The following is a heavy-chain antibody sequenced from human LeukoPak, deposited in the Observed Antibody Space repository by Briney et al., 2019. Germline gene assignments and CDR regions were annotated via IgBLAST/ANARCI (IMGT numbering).Heavy chain of an antibody. V-gene: IGHV1-46*01. D-gene: IGHD4-23*01. CDR2: INPSGGST. Sequence: ASVKVSCKASGYTFTSYGISWVRQAPGQGLEWMGIINPSGGSTSYAQKFQGRVTMTRDTSTSTVYMELSSLRSEDTAVYYCARELTLGAFDIWGQGTMVTVSS. CDR1: GYTFTSYG. J-gene: IGHJ3*02. CDR3: ARELTLGAFDI.